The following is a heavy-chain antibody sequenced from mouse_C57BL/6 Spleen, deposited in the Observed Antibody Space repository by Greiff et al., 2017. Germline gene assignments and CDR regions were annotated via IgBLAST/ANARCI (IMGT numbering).Heavy chain of an antibody. CDR2: IWTGGGT. V-gene: IGHV2-9-1*01. CDR3: ARNSPYYYGSSYDYYAMDY. J-gene: IGHJ4*01. Sequence: VKLMESGPGLVAPSPSLSITCTVSGFSLTSYAISWVRQPPGKGLEWLGVIWTGGGTNYNSALKSSLGISKDNSTSQVFLKMNSLQTDDTARYYCARNSPYYYGSSYDYYAMDYWGQGTSVTVSS. CDR1: GFSLTSYA. D-gene: IGHD1-1*01.